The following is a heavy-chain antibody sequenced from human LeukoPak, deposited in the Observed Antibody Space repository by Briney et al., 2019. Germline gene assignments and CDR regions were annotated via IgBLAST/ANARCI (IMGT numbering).Heavy chain of an antibody. CDR1: GGSIRSYY. V-gene: IGHV4-59*08. Sequence: SETLSLTCTVSGGSIRSYYWSWIRQPPGKGLEWTGYIYYTGTTNYNPSPKSRVTISVDTSKNQFSLKLSSVTAADTAVYYCARLVPALWYFDLWGRGTLVTVSS. J-gene: IGHJ2*01. CDR3: ARLVPALWYFDL. CDR2: IYYTGTT. D-gene: IGHD6-13*01.